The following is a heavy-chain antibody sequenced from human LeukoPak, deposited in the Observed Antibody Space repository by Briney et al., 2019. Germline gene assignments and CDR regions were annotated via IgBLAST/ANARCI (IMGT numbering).Heavy chain of an antibody. V-gene: IGHV1-69*13. CDR2: IIPMFGTE. D-gene: IGHD5-24*01. J-gene: IGHJ4*02. CDR3: AREDGYNSNYFDY. CDR1: GYTLTSYY. Sequence: ASVTVSCKASGYTLTSYYMHWVRQAPGQGLEWMGGIIPMFGTENHAQKFQGRVTITADESTSTAYMEQSSLRSEDTAVYYCAREDGYNSNYFDYWGQGILVTVSS.